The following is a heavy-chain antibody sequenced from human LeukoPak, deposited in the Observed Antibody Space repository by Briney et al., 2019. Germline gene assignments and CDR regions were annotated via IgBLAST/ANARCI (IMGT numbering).Heavy chain of an antibody. J-gene: IGHJ4*02. D-gene: IGHD1-26*01. Sequence: GGSLRLSCAASGFTFSSYWMHWVRHAPGKGLVWVSRISSDGSSTIYADSVKGRFTISRDNAKNTLYLQMNSLRAEDTAVYYCARDRSGSLDYWGQGTLVTVSS. CDR1: GFTFSSYW. CDR2: ISSDGSST. CDR3: ARDRSGSLDY. V-gene: IGHV3-74*01.